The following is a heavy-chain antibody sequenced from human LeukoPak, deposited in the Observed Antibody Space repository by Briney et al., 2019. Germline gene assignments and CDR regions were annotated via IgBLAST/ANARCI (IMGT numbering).Heavy chain of an antibody. CDR2: FDPEDGET. CDR1: GYTLTELS. V-gene: IGHV1-24*01. Sequence: ASVKVSCKVSGYTLTELSMHWVRQAPGKGLEWMGGFDPEDGETIYAQKFQGRVTMTEDTSTDTAYMELSSLRSEDTAVYYCATDPRYLGTFMGPSRRHLDIWGQGTMVTVSS. J-gene: IGHJ3*02. CDR3: ATDPRYLGTFMGPSRRHLDI. D-gene: IGHD1-26*01.